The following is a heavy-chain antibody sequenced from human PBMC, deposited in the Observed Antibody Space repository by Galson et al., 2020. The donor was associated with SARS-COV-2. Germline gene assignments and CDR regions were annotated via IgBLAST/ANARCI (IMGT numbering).Heavy chain of an antibody. V-gene: IGHV2-70*11. J-gene: IGHJ4*02. CDR2: IDWDDDE. Sequence: ESGPTLMKPTQTLTLTCTFSGFSLSTSGMCVSWIRQPPGKALEWLARIDWDDDEYYSTSLKTRLTISKDTSKNQVVLTMTNMDPVDTGTYYCARIDSSGCRGNYWGQGTLVTVSS. CDR3: ARIDSSGCRGNY. CDR1: GFSLSTSGMC. D-gene: IGHD6-19*01.